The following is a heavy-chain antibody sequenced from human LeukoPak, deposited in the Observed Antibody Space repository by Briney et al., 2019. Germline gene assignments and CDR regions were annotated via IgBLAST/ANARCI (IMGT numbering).Heavy chain of an antibody. CDR3: ARDPGDGYNYGWYFDL. D-gene: IGHD5-24*01. Sequence: SETLSLTXTVSGGSISSYYWSWIRQAPGKGLEWIGYIYYSGSTNYNPSLKSRVTISVDTSKNQFSLKLSSVTAADTAVYYCARDPGDGYNYGWYFDLWGRGTLVTVSS. CDR1: GGSISSYY. V-gene: IGHV4-59*01. CDR2: IYYSGST. J-gene: IGHJ2*01.